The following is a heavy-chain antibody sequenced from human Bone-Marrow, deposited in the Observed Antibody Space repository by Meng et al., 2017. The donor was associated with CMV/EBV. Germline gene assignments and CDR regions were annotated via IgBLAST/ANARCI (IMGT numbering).Heavy chain of an antibody. CDR3: AKRTERWLHLDY. D-gene: IGHD5-24*01. V-gene: IGHV3-30*02. CDR1: GFTFSSYG. CDR2: IRYDGSNK. J-gene: IGHJ4*02. Sequence: GESLKISCAASGFTFSSYGMHWVRQAPGKGLEWVAFIRYDGSNKYYADSVKGRFTISRDNSKNTLYLQMNSLRAEDTAVYYCAKRTERWLHLDYWGQGTLVTVSS.